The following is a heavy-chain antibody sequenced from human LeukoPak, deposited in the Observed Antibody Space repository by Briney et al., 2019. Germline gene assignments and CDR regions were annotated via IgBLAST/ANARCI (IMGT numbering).Heavy chain of an antibody. V-gene: IGHV3-7*01. CDR1: GFIFNKYW. D-gene: IGHD3-10*02. J-gene: IGHJ6*04. CDR3: AELGITMIGGV. Sequence: SGGSLRLSCTASGFIFNKYWMSWVRQAPGKGLEWVATVREDGAEKYYVDSVKGRITISRDNAKNSLYLQMNSLRAEDTAVYYCAELGITMIGGVWGKGTTVTISS. CDR2: VREDGAEK.